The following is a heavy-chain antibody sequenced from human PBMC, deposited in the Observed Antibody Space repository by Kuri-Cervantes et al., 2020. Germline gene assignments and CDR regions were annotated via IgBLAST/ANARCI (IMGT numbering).Heavy chain of an antibody. CDR1: GYTFTGYY. Sequence: ASVKVSCKASGYTFTGYYMHWVRQAPGQGLEWMGWMNPNSGNTGYAQKFQGRVTMTRNTSISTAYMELSSLRSEDTAVYYCARAHYDSSGYYYASFDYWGQGTLVTVSS. CDR2: MNPNSGNT. V-gene: IGHV1-8*02. CDR3: ARAHYDSSGYYYASFDY. J-gene: IGHJ4*02. D-gene: IGHD3-22*01.